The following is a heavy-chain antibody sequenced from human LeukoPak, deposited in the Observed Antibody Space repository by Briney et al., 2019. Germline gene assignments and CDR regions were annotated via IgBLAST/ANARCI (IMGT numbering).Heavy chain of an antibody. J-gene: IGHJ4*02. V-gene: IGHV4-31*03. CDR2: IYYSGTT. D-gene: IGHD1-26*01. CDR1: SGSISSADYC. CDR3: AGGPDRAKVGY. Sequence: SETLSLTCTVSSGSISSADYCWNWVRQHPGKGLEWIGYIYYSGTTFYNPSLKSRISISLDTSKNQFSLRLSSVTAADTAVYYCAGGPDRAKVGYWGQGALVTVSS.